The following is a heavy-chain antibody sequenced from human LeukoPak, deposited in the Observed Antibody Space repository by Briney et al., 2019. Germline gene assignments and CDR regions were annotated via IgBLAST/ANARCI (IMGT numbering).Heavy chain of an antibody. J-gene: IGHJ4*02. CDR2: IYYSGST. CDR3: ARADVVAAGSAYFDS. CDR1: GDSLSTGFYY. D-gene: IGHD6-13*01. Sequence: SETLSLTCTVPGDSLSTGFYYWTWIRQHPRNGQEWIVYIYYSGSTYYNTSLHSRLTISVYTFKNQFSLKLRSVTSADTAVYFCARADVVAAGSAYFDSWGQGALVTVSS. V-gene: IGHV4-31*03.